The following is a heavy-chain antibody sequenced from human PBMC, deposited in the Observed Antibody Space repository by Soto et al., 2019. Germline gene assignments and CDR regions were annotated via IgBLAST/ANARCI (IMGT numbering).Heavy chain of an antibody. CDR3: AKAEYSSSSDYYFDY. D-gene: IGHD6-6*01. J-gene: IGHJ4*02. CDR1: GFTFDDYT. CDR2: ISWDGGST. Sequence: PVGSLRLSCAASGFTFDDYTMHWVRQAPGKGLEWVSLISWDGGSTYYADSVKGRFTISRDNSKNSLYLQMNSLRTEDTALYYCAKAEYSSSSDYYFDYWGQGTLVTVSS. V-gene: IGHV3-43*01.